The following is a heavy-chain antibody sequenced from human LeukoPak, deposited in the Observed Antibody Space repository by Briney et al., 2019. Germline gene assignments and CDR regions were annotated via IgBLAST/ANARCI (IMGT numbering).Heavy chain of an antibody. CDR2: ISSGSTYI. V-gene: IGHV3-21*01. CDR1: GFTFSRYS. Sequence: PGGSLRLSCAASGFTFSRYSMNWVRQAPGKGLEWVSSISSGSTYIYYADSVKGRFTISRDNAKNSLYLQMNSLRAEDTAVYYCARDSLTMIVGRQKRGLDYWGQGTLVTVSS. J-gene: IGHJ4*02. CDR3: ARDSLTMIVGRQKRGLDY. D-gene: IGHD3-22*01.